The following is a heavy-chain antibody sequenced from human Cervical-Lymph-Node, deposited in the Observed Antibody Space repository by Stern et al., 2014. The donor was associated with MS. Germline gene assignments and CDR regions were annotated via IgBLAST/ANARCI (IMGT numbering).Heavy chain of an antibody. J-gene: IGHJ4*02. CDR3: TKDTYGPEDY. D-gene: IGHD3-10*01. CDR1: GFTFRNYW. V-gene: IGHV3-74*02. Sequence: EVHLVESGGGLVQPGGSLRLSCVASGFTFRNYWLHWVRQGPGKGLVWVARINRDVTTITHADSVKGRFTISRDNAKNTLYLQMNSLRVEDTAVYYCTKDTYGPEDYWGQGTSVTVSS. CDR2: INRDVTTI.